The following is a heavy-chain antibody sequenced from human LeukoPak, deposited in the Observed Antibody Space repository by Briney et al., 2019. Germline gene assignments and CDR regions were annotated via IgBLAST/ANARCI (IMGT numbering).Heavy chain of an antibody. CDR2: INSDGSST. CDR1: GFTFSSYW. CDR3: ARESGGSSGYRYHYYYYGMDV. J-gene: IGHJ6*02. V-gene: IGHV3-74*01. D-gene: IGHD3-22*01. Sequence: GGSLRLSCAASGFTFSSYWMHWVRQAPGKGLEWVSRINSDGSSTSYADSVKGRFTISRDNAKNTLYLQMNSLRAEDTAVYYCARESGGSSGYRYHYYYYGMDVWGQGTTVTVSS.